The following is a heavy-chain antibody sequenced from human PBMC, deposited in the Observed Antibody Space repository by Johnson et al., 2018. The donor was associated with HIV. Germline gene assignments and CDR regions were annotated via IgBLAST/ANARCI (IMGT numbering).Heavy chain of an antibody. V-gene: IGHV3-20*04. Sequence: QLVESGGGVVRPGGSLRLSCAASGFTFDDYGMSWVRQAPGKGLEWVSGINWNGGSTGYADSVKGRFTISRDNAKNSLYLQMNSLRAEDTALYYCSRRLPGSSCSGGSCYGAFDIWGQGTMVTVSS. CDR2: INWNGGST. CDR3: SRRLPGSSCSGGSCYGAFDI. D-gene: IGHD2-15*01. CDR1: GFTFDDYG. J-gene: IGHJ3*02.